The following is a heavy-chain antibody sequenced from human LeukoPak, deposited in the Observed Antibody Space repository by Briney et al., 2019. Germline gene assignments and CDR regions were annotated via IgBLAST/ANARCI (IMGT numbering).Heavy chain of an antibody. CDR2: IIPIFGTA. CDR1: GGTFSSYA. V-gene: IGHV1-69*05. D-gene: IGHD3-10*01. J-gene: IGHJ6*03. Sequence: GASVKVSCKASGGTFSSYAISWVRQAPGQGLEWMGGIIPIFGTANYAQKFQGRVTITTDESTSTAYMELSSLRSEDTAVYYCARSAGWFGDYYYMDVWGKGTTVTVSS. CDR3: ARSAGWFGDYYYMDV.